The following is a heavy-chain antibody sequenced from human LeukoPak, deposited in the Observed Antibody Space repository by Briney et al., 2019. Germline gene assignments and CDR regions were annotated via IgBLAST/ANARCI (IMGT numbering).Heavy chain of an antibody. Sequence: SETLSLTCTVSGDSISSRSYYWDWIRQPPGGGLEWMGSIFYRGSTYYNPSLKSRVTISIDTSKNQFSLKLSSVTAADTAVYYCARERYRDSSPQHFDYWGQGTLVTVSS. CDR1: GDSISSRSYY. CDR2: IFYRGST. CDR3: ARERYRDSSPQHFDY. V-gene: IGHV4-39*07. D-gene: IGHD6-13*01. J-gene: IGHJ4*02.